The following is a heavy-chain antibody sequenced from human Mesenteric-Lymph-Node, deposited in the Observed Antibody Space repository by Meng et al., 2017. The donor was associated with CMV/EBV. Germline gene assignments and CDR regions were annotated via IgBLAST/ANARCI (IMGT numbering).Heavy chain of an antibody. Sequence: SGDSVSSNSAAWNWIRQSPSRGLGWLGRTYYRSKWYNDYAVSVKSRITINPDTSKNQFSLQLNSVTPEDTAVYYCARDSSDLHTFFDYWGQGTLVTVSS. CDR2: TYYRSKWYN. V-gene: IGHV6-1*01. CDR3: ARDSSDLHTFFDY. J-gene: IGHJ4*02. D-gene: IGHD6-19*01. CDR1: GDSVSSNSAA.